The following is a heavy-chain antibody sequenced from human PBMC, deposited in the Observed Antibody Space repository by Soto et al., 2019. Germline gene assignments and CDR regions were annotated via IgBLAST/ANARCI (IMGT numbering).Heavy chain of an antibody. CDR3: TRETVAGITGLDY. Sequence: GSLRLSCAASGFNVGAFAVNWVRQAPGKGLEWVSGISVSDAFIYYADSVRGRFSISRDASENILYLQMNSLRVDDTALYYCTRETVAGITGLDYWGPGTLVTVSS. J-gene: IGHJ4*02. CDR2: ISVSDAFI. CDR1: GFNVGAFA. V-gene: IGHV3-23*01. D-gene: IGHD1-20*01.